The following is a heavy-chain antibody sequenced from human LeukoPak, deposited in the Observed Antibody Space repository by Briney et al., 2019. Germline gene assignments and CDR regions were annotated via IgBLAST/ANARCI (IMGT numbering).Heavy chain of an antibody. CDR2: IRYDGSNK. Sequence: GGSLRLSCAASGFIFNTYVMHWVRQAPGKGLEWLAFIRYDGSNKNYADSVKGRFTISRDNSKNTLYLQMSSLRAEDTAVYYCAKDATGYYDSSGYYPPTDYWGQGTLVTVSS. CDR1: GFIFNTYV. CDR3: AKDATGYYDSSGYYPPTDY. V-gene: IGHV3-30*02. J-gene: IGHJ4*02. D-gene: IGHD3-22*01.